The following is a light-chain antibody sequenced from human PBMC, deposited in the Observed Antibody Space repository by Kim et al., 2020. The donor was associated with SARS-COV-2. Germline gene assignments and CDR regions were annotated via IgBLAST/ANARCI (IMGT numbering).Light chain of an antibody. J-gene: IGKJ2*01. V-gene: IGKV1-5*03. Sequence: SASVGDRGTSTCRASQRVGIWLGWYQQKPGKAPKLLIYEISSLESGVPSRFSGSGFGTDFTLTISILQPDDLATYHCQHYHTYPVTFGQGTKLEI. CDR2: EIS. CDR3: QHYHTYPVT. CDR1: QRVGIW.